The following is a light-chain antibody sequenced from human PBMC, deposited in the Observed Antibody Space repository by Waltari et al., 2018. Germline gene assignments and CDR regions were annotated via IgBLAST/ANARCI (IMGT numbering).Light chain of an antibody. Sequence: QSVLTQPPSASGTPGQRLTISCSGSNSNIGSHIVNWYQQLPGTAPKLLIYSNTQRPSGVPDRFSGSKSGTSASLAISGLQSEDEADYYCASWDYSLNGVLYGGGTKLTVL. CDR1: NSNIGSHI. J-gene: IGLJ3*02. V-gene: IGLV1-44*01. CDR3: ASWDYSLNGVL. CDR2: SNT.